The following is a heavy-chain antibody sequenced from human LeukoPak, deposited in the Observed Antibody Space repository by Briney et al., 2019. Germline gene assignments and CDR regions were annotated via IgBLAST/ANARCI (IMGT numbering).Heavy chain of an antibody. V-gene: IGHV3-23*01. D-gene: IGHD1-20*01. CDR1: GFTFSRYS. CDR3: AKTQDRGITGHDN. J-gene: IGHJ4*02. CDR2: IRGSGSST. Sequence: GGSMRLSCAASGFTFSRYSMSWVRQAPGKVMEWVSGIRGSGSSTFYADSGTGRFTISRDNSKNTPYLRMNRLRAEETGVYYCAKTQDRGITGHDNWGQGTLVTVSS.